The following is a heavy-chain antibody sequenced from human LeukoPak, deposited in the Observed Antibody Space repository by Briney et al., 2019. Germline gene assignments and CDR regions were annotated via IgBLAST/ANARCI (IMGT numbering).Heavy chain of an antibody. Sequence: GGSLRLSCAASGFTFSSYGMHWVRQAPGKGLEGVAFIRYEGSNKYYADSVKGRFTISRDNSKNTLYLQMNSLRAEDTAVYYCAKDSLLVGAKSYYFDYWGQGTLVTVSS. CDR3: AKDSLLVGAKSYYFDY. CDR1: GFTFSSYG. V-gene: IGHV3-30*02. J-gene: IGHJ4*02. CDR2: IRYEGSNK. D-gene: IGHD1-26*01.